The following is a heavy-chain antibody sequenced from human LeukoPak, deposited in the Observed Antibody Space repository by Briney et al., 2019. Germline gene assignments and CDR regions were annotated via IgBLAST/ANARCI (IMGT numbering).Heavy chain of an antibody. CDR3: ARSAGDYAFDY. D-gene: IGHD4-17*01. CDR1: GYTFTSNI. CDR2: INGGNGKT. V-gene: IGHV1-3*01. Sequence: ASVKVSCKASGYTFTSNIMHWVRQAPGQRLEWMGWINGGNGKTKYSQKFQGRVTITRDTSASTAYMELSSLRSEDTAVYYCARSAGDYAFDYWGQGTLVTVSS. J-gene: IGHJ4*02.